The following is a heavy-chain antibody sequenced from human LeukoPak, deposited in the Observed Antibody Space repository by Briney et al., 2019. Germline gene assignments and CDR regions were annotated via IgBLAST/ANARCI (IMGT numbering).Heavy chain of an antibody. CDR1: GFTFSSYE. Sequence: GGSLRLSCAASGFTFSSYEMNWVRQAPGKGLEWVSYISSSGSTIYYADSVKGRFTISRDNSKNTLYLQMNSLRAEDTAVYYCARPGYYYDSSGYYYASPLYFDYWGQGTLVTVSS. V-gene: IGHV3-48*03. CDR2: ISSSGSTI. CDR3: ARPGYYYDSSGYYYASPLYFDY. D-gene: IGHD3-22*01. J-gene: IGHJ4*02.